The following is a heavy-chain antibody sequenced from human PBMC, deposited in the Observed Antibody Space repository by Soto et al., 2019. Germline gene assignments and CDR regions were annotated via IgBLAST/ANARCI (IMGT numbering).Heavy chain of an antibody. Sequence: QVQLVQSGAEVKKPGSSVTVSCKASGGTFSSYTISWVRQAPGQGLEWMGGISPIFGTANYAQKFQGRVTITADEPTSTADMEMRRLRSEDTDVYYCASGKHGWPQWWYFDLWGRGALVTVSS. CDR3: ASGKHGWPQWWYFDL. CDR1: GGTFSSYT. D-gene: IGHD1-1*01. CDR2: ISPIFGTA. V-gene: IGHV1-69*12. J-gene: IGHJ2*01.